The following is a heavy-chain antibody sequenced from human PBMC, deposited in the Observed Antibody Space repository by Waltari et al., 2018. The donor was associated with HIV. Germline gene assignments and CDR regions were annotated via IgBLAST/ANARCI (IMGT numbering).Heavy chain of an antibody. D-gene: IGHD6-13*01. V-gene: IGHV3-49*03. J-gene: IGHJ4*02. CDR1: GFTFGDYA. Sequence: EVQLVESGGGLVQPGRSLGLSCTASGFTFGDYAMDWFRQDPGKGLEWVGFIRSKAYGGTTEYAASVKGRFTISRDDSKSIAYLQMNSLKTEDTAVYYCTRGSVAAAGDYWGQGTLVTVSS. CDR3: TRGSVAAAGDY. CDR2: IRSKAYGGTT.